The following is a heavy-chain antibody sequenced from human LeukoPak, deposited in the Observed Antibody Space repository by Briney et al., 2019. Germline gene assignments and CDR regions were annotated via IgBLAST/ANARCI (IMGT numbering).Heavy chain of an antibody. Sequence: ASVKVSCKASGYTFPSYYMHWVRQAPGEGLEWMGIINPSGGSTSYAQKFQGRVTVTRDTSTSTAYMELRSLRSEDTAVYYCARGPPSSSSHYYYYYMDVWGKGTTVTVSS. J-gene: IGHJ6*03. D-gene: IGHD6-6*01. V-gene: IGHV1-46*01. CDR2: INPSGGST. CDR3: ARGPPSSSSHYYYYYMDV. CDR1: GYTFPSYY.